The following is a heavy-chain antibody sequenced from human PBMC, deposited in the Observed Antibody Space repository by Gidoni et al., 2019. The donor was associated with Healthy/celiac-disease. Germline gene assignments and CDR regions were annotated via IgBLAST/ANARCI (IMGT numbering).Heavy chain of an antibody. CDR2: IGTAGDT. CDR3: ARGRRADYGDYWYFDL. V-gene: IGHV3-13*01. J-gene: IGHJ2*01. D-gene: IGHD4-17*01. CDR1: GFTFSSYD. Sequence: EVQLVESGGCLVQPGGSLRLSCAASGFTFSSYDMHWVRQATGKGLEWVSAIGTAGDTYYPGSVKGRFTISRENAKNSLYLQMNSLRAGDTAVYYCARGRRADYGDYWYFDLWGRGTLVTVSS.